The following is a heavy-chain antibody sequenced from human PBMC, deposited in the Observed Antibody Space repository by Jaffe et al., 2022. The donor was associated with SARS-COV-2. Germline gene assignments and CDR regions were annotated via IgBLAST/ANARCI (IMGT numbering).Heavy chain of an antibody. CDR1: GFTFSSYS. CDR3: ARDSGDYYPLDY. D-gene: IGHD4-17*01. Sequence: EVQLVESGGGLVKPGGSLRLSCAASGFTFSSYSMNWVRQAPGKGLEWVSSISSSSSYIYYADSVKGRFTISRDNAKNSLYLQMNSLRAEDTAVYYCARDSGDYYPLDYWGQGTLVTVSS. V-gene: IGHV3-21*01. CDR2: ISSSSSYI. J-gene: IGHJ4*02.